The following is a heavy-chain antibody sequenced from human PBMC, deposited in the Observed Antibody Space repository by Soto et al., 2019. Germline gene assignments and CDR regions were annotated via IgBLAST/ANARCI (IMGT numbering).Heavy chain of an antibody. Sequence: QVRLQESGPVLVKPSETLSLTCSVSGVSVSSGSFYWSWIRQPPGEGLEWIGFIYNTETFNYNTSLKSRVTLSVDASKHQFSLKLSSVTAADTAVYYCARVPLTYSSSHNFDSWGQGALVTVSS. V-gene: IGHV4-61*01. D-gene: IGHD6-6*01. J-gene: IGHJ4*02. CDR3: ARVPLTYSSSHNFDS. CDR1: GVSVSSGSFY. CDR2: IYNTETF.